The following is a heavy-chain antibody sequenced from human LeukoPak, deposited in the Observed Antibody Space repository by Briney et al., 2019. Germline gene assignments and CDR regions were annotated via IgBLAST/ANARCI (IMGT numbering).Heavy chain of an antibody. J-gene: IGHJ6*02. Sequence: GGSLRLSCSASGFTFSSYAMHWVRQAPGKGLEYVSAISSNGGSTYYADSVKGRFTTSRDNSKNTLYLQMSSLRAEDTAVYYCVKAVVATIFYYGMDVWGQGTTVTVSS. CDR3: VKAVVATIFYYGMDV. V-gene: IGHV3-64D*06. CDR2: ISSNGGST. CDR1: GFTFSSYA. D-gene: IGHD5-12*01.